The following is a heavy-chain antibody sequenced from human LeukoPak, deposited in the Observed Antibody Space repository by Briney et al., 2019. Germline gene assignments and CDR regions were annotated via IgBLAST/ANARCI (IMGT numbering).Heavy chain of an antibody. Sequence: GGSLRLSCAASGFTFSSYEMNWVRQAPGKGLEWVSYISSSGSTIYYADSVKGRFTISRDNAKNSLYLQMNSLRAEDTAVYYCARVGGYDAFDYWGQGTLVTVSS. D-gene: IGHD5-12*01. V-gene: IGHV3-48*03. J-gene: IGHJ4*02. CDR3: ARVGGYDAFDY. CDR1: GFTFSSYE. CDR2: ISSSGSTI.